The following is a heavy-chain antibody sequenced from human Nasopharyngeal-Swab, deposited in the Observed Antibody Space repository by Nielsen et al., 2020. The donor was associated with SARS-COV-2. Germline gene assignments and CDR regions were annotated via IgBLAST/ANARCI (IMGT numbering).Heavy chain of an antibody. D-gene: IGHD3-3*01. CDR1: GFTFNKYN. CDR3: ARDGLDYDFWSAYFMDV. V-gene: IGHV3-21*01. CDR2: ISSSSSYI. Sequence: GGSLRLSCAASGFTFNKYNFNWVSQAPGKGLEWVSSISSSSSYIYYADSVKGRFTISRDNAKNSLYLQMNSLRAEDTAVYYCARDGLDYDFWSAYFMDVWGQGTTVTVSS. J-gene: IGHJ6*02.